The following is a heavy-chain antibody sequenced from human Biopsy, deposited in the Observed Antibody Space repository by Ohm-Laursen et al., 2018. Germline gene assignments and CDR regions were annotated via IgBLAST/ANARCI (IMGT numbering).Heavy chain of an antibody. CDR3: ARDRGYYSDRTVPGYFDL. CDR2: VYYTGST. V-gene: IGHV4-59*01. D-gene: IGHD3-22*01. Sequence: GTLSLTCTVSGDSISSYYWSWIRQPPGKGLEWIGYVYYTGSTDYNPSLQSRVTISVDTSRNHFSLRLRSVTPADTAIYYCARDRGYYSDRTVPGYFDLWGRGTLVTVSS. CDR1: GDSISSYY. J-gene: IGHJ2*01.